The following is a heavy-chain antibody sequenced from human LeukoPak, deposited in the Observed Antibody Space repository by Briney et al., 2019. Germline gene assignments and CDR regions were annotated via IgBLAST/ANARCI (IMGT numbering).Heavy chain of an antibody. V-gene: IGHV3-23*01. CDR2: ISGNAGST. J-gene: IGHJ4*02. CDR3: ARVSYYGSGSYYDY. CDR1: GFTLSSYA. D-gene: IGHD3-10*01. Sequence: PGGSLRLSCAASGFTLSSYAMSWVRQAPGKGLEWVSLISGNAGSTHYADSVKGRFTISRDIAKNTLYLQMNSLRAEDTAVYYCARVSYYGSGSYYDYWGQGTLVTVSS.